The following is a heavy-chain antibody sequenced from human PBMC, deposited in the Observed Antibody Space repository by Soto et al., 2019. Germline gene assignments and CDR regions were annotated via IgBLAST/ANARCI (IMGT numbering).Heavy chain of an antibody. Sequence: GASVKVSCKASGYTFTSYAMHWVRQAPGQRLEWMGWINAGNGNTKYSQKFQGRVTITRDTSASTAYMELSSLRSEDTAVYYCARAGGDCYTCMNWFDPWGKGTLVTVSS. D-gene: IGHD2-21*02. CDR2: INAGNGNT. CDR1: GYTFTSYA. CDR3: ARAGGDCYTCMNWFDP. J-gene: IGHJ5*02. V-gene: IGHV1-3*01.